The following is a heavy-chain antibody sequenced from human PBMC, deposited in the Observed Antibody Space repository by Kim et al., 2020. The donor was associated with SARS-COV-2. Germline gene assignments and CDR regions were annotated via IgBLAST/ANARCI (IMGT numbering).Heavy chain of an antibody. V-gene: IGHV1-69*02. D-gene: IGHD1-7*01. J-gene: IGHJ6*02. CDR2: IIPILHIA. Sequence: SVKVSCKASGGTFSSYTISWVRQAPGQGLEWMGRIIPILHIANYAQKFQGRVTITADKSTRTAYMELSSLRSEDTAVYYCARGTAASYYYYYGMDVWGQGPTVTVSS. CDR3: ARGTAASYYYYYGMDV. CDR1: GGTFSSYT.